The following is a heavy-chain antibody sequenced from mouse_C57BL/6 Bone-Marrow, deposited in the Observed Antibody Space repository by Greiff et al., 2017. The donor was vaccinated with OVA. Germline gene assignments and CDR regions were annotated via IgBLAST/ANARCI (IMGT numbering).Heavy chain of an antibody. J-gene: IGHJ3*01. Sequence: EVHLVESGGDLVKPGGSLKLSCAASGFTFSSYGMSLVRQTPDKRLEWVATISSGGSYTYYPDSVKGRFTISRDNAKNTLYLQMSSLKSEDTAMYYCARLGPWFAYWGQGTLVTVSA. V-gene: IGHV5-6*01. CDR1: GFTFSSYG. CDR3: ARLGPWFAY. CDR2: ISSGGSYT.